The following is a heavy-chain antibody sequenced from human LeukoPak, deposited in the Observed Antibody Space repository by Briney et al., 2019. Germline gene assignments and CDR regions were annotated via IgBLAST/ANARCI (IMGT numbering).Heavy chain of an antibody. D-gene: IGHD1-26*01. CDR3: ARDGSYKLDY. CDR1: GLIFSSAW. V-gene: IGHV3-74*01. Sequence: PGXXLRLSCAASGLIFSSAWMHWVRQTPGKGLVRISRIKSDGTATYSDSVRGRFTISREKSKNNMYQQMNNLRADDTGIYYCARDGSYKLDYWGQGALVTVSS. J-gene: IGHJ4*02. CDR2: IKSDGTA.